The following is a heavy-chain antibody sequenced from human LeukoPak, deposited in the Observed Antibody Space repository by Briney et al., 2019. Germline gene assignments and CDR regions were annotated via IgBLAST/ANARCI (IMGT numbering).Heavy chain of an antibody. CDR1: GYTLTKLS. CDR3: ARPQPRGDYYGMDV. V-gene: IGHV1-24*01. D-gene: IGHD3-10*01. CDR2: FDPEDGET. Sequence: ASVKVSCKVSGYTLTKLSMHWVRQAPGKGLEWMGGFDPEDGETIYAQKFQGRVTMTEDTSTDTAYMELSSLRSEDTAVYYCARPQPRGDYYGMDVWGQGTTVTVSS. J-gene: IGHJ6*02.